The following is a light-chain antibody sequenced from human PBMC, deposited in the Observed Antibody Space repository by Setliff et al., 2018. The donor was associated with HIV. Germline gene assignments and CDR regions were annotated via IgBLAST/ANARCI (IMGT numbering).Light chain of an antibody. J-gene: IGLJ1*01. V-gene: IGLV2-14*03. CDR1: GSDVGTSKY. CDR2: DVS. CDR3: CSYTTSITYV. Sequence: QSALAQPASVSGSPGQSITISCTGTGSDVGTSKYVSWYQQHPGKAPKLMIYDVSNRPSGVSDRFSGSKSGNTASLTISGLQAEDEADYYCCSYTTSITYVFGTGTKVTVL.